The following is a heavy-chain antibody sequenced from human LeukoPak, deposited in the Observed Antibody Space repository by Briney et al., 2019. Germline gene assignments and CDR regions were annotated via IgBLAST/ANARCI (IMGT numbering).Heavy chain of an antibody. V-gene: IGHV4-34*01. CDR3: ARGRRRSRVAGTRFDY. CDR1: GGSFSGYY. J-gene: IGHJ4*02. CDR2: INHSGST. Sequence: SETLSLTCAVYGGSFSGYYWSGIRQPPGKGLDGIGEINHSGSTNYNPSLKSRVTISVDTSKNQFSLKLSSVTAADTAVYYCARGRRRSRVAGTRFDYWGQGTLVTVSS. D-gene: IGHD6-19*01.